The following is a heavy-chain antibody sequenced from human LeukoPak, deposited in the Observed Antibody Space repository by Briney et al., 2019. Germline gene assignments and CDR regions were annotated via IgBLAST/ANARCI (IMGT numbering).Heavy chain of an antibody. Sequence: GSVTVSCKASGYTFTSYYMHWVRQAPGQGLEWMGLINPSGGSTNYAQKFQGRVTITRDMSTSTVYMELSSLRSEDTAVYYCARAMDYGDYPFDYWGQGTLVTVSS. J-gene: IGHJ4*02. D-gene: IGHD4-17*01. CDR2: INPSGGST. CDR3: ARAMDYGDYPFDY. V-gene: IGHV1-46*01. CDR1: GYTFTSYY.